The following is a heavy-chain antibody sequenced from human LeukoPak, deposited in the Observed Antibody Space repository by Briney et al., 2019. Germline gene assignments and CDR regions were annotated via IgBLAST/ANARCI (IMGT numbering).Heavy chain of an antibody. J-gene: IGHJ4*02. CDR3: ATERVGVAFDY. Sequence: PSETLSLTCTVSGGSLSSSSYYWGWIRQPPGKGLEWIGYIYASGSTNYNPSLKSRVTMSIDTSKKQFSLNLTSVTAADTAVYYCATERVGVAFDYWGQGTRVTVSS. D-gene: IGHD1-26*01. CDR1: GGSLSSSSYY. CDR2: IYASGST. V-gene: IGHV4-61*01.